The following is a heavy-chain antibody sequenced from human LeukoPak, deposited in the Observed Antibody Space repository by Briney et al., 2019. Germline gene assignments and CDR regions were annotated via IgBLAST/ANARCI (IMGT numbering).Heavy chain of an antibody. CDR3: ARDKRWLIQDYHYGMDV. D-gene: IGHD6-19*01. CDR2: VHSSGTT. J-gene: IGHJ6*02. CDR1: GDSISSGSLY. V-gene: IGHV4-61*02. Sequence: SQTLSLTCTVSGDSISSGSLYWSWIRQPAGKGLEWIGRVHSSGTTNYNPALKSRVTISLDTSKNQFSLKMSSVTAADTAVYYCARDKRWLIQDYHYGMDVWGQGTTVTVSS.